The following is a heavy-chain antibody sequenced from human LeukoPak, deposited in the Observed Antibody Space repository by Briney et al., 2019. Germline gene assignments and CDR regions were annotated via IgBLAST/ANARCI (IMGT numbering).Heavy chain of an antibody. CDR3: ARAAAGNVALSWFDP. J-gene: IGHJ5*02. V-gene: IGHV3-11*01. D-gene: IGHD6-13*01. Sequence: GGSLRLSCAASGFTLSDYYMTWIRQAPGKGLEWVSHADSVKGRFTISRDNAKNSLYLQMNSLRAEDTAVYYCARAAAGNVALSWFDPWGQGTLVTVSS. CDR1: GFTLSDYY.